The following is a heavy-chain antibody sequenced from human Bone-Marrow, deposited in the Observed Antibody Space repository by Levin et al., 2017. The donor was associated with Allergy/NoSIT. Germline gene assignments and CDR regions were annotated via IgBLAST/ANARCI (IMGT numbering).Heavy chain of an antibody. CDR1: GDMFNTYG. J-gene: IGHJ6*02. CDR3: ARVYVTGPPAYYDFGMDV. D-gene: IGHD1-1*01. V-gene: IGHV1-69*06. Sequence: KISCKAPGDMFNTYGVSWVRQAPGQGLEWVGGILPILGALDYGQHFQGRVTISADKSTSTAYMEMTSLTSADTAVYYCARVYVTGPPAYYDFGMDVWGQGTTVIVSS. CDR2: ILPILGAL.